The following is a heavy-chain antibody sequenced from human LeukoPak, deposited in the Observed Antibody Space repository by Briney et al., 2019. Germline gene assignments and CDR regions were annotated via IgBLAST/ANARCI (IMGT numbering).Heavy chain of an antibody. D-gene: IGHD1-26*01. V-gene: IGHV4-39*07. CDR3: ARGGIIVGATTDY. CDR2: IYYSGST. J-gene: IGHJ4*02. Sequence: SETLSLTCTVSGGSISSSSYYWGWIRQPPGKGLEWIGSIYYSGSTYYNPSLKSRVTISVDTSKNQFSLKLSSVTAADTAVYYCARGGIIVGATTDYWGQGTLVTVSS. CDR1: GGSISSSSYY.